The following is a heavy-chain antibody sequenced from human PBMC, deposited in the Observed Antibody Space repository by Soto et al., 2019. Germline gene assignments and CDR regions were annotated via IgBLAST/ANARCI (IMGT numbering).Heavy chain of an antibody. J-gene: IGHJ4*02. CDR3: ARERGGYGLFDS. CDR2: IYPSGMP. V-gene: IGHV4-30-2*01. Sequence: SETLSLTCSVSGDSVSSGFYSWSWIRQPPEKGLEWIGYIYPSGMPFYNPSLRSRVTISIDRSNDQFSLNLKSVTAADTAVYYCARERGGYGLFDSWGQGTLVTVSS. D-gene: IGHD5-18*01. CDR1: GDSVSSGFYS.